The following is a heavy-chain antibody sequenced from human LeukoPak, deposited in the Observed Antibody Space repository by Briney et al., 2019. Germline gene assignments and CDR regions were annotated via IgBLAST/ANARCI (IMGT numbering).Heavy chain of an antibody. CDR2: IYYSGST. D-gene: IGHD3-10*01. Sequence: SETLSLTCTVSGGSISSSSYYWGWIRQPPGKGLEWIGSIYYSGSTYYNPSLKSRVTISVDTSKNQFSLKLSSVTAADTAVYYCARDSGLGSGSHYYYYYMDVWGKGTTVTISS. CDR3: ARDSGLGSGSHYYYYYMDV. V-gene: IGHV4-39*07. CDR1: GGSISSSSYY. J-gene: IGHJ6*03.